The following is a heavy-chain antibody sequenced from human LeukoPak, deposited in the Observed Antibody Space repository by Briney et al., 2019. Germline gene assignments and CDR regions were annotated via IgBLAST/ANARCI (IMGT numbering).Heavy chain of an antibody. V-gene: IGHV4-34*01. CDR3: ARAAHDLLMVYARPFDY. J-gene: IGHJ4*02. CDR2: INRSGST. D-gene: IGHD2-8*01. CDR1: GGSFSGYY. Sequence: SETLSLTCAVYGGSFSGYYWSWIRQPPGKGLEWIGEINRSGSTNYNPSLKSRVTISVDTSKNQFSLKLSSVTAADTAVYYCARAAHDLLMVYARPFDYWGQGTLVTVSS.